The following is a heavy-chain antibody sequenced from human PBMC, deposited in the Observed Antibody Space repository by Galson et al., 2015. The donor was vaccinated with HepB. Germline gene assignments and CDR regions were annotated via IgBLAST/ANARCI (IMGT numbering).Heavy chain of an antibody. CDR2: INAGNGNT. J-gene: IGHJ4*02. CDR3: AGETVAATRSEGYSYGPAFPDY. CDR1: GYTFTSYA. V-gene: IGHV1-3*01. Sequence: SVKVSCKASGYTFTSYAMHWVRQAPGQRLEWMGWINAGNGNTKYSQKFQGRVTITRDTSASTAYMELSSLRSEDTAVYYCAGETVAATRSEGYSYGPAFPDYWGQGTLVTVSS. D-gene: IGHD2-15*01.